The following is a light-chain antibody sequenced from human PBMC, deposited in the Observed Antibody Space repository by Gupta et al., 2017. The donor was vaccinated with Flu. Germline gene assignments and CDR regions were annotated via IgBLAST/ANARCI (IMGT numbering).Light chain of an antibody. CDR1: SSDVGAYHY. Sequence: ITNSWTGTSSDVGAYHYLYWYQQNPGNSPQLLIYEVSHRTAGVSTRFSGSKSGNTASLTISGRQAEDEDFYYCNSDTKSSTWVFGGGTKLTVL. J-gene: IGLJ3*02. CDR3: NSDTKSSTWV. V-gene: IGLV2-14*01. CDR2: EVS.